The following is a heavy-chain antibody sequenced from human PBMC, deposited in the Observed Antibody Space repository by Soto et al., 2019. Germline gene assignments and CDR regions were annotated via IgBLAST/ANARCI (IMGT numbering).Heavy chain of an antibody. CDR1: GFSVSSSH. Sequence: GGSLRLSCEASGFSVSSSHMIWVRQAPGKGLEWVSVIYSGGPKYYAVSVKGRFTISRDNAKNSLYLQMHSLRTEDTAVYHCGRTRDSRGYSCFDVWGQGTQVTVSS. D-gene: IGHD3-22*01. CDR2: IYSGGPK. CDR3: GRTRDSRGYSCFDV. V-gene: IGHV3-53*01. J-gene: IGHJ4*02.